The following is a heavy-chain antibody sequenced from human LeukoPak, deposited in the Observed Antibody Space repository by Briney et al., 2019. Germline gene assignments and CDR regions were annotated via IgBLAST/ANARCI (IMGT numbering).Heavy chain of an antibody. Sequence: GGSLRLSCAASGFTFSSHGMHWVRQAPGKGLEWVAVIWYDGTNKYYADSVKGRFTISRDNSKNTLYLQMNSLRAEDTAVYYCATFIIAAAGTDYWGQGTLVTVSS. CDR1: GFTFSSHG. V-gene: IGHV3-33*08. CDR3: ATFIIAAAGTDY. D-gene: IGHD6-13*01. J-gene: IGHJ4*02. CDR2: IWYDGTNK.